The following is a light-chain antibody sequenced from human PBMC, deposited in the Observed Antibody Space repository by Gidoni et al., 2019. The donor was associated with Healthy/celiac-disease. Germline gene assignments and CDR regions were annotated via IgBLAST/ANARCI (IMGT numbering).Light chain of an antibody. Sequence: AIQLTQSPSSLSASVGDRVTITCRASQGISIALAWYQQKPGKAHKLLIYDASSLESGVPSRFSGSGYGTDFTLTISSLQPEDFATYYCQQFNSYPFTCXGXTKVEIK. V-gene: IGKV1-13*02. CDR3: QQFNSYPFT. CDR1: QGISIA. J-gene: IGKJ4*01. CDR2: DAS.